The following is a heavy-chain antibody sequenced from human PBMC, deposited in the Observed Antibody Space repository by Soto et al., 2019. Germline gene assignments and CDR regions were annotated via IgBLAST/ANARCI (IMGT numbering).Heavy chain of an antibody. J-gene: IGHJ4*02. V-gene: IGHV3-15*07. D-gene: IGHD3-3*02. CDR2: IKSKTDGGTT. CDR1: GFTFSNAW. CDR3: AKARSISRTGPDY. Sequence: GGSLRLSCAASGFTFSNAWMNWVRQAPGKGLEWVGRIKSKTDGGTTDYAAPVKGRFTISRDDSKNTLYLQMNSLRAEDTAIYYGAKARSISRTGPDYWGQGTLVTVSS.